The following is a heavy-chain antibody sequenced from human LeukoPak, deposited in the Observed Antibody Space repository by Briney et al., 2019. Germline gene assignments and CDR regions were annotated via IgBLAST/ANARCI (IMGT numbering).Heavy chain of an antibody. V-gene: IGHV4-59*01. J-gene: IGHJ6*03. CDR3: ARGRDGYTLDYYYYHYMDV. CDR1: GDSFRDYY. Sequence: SETLSLTCNVSGDSFRDYYWIWIRQPPGKGLEWIGYLYYGGSTNYNPSLKSRVTFSVDTSKNQFSLKLNSVTAADTAVYYCARGRDGYTLDYYYYHYMDVWGKGTTVTVSS. CDR2: LYYGGST. D-gene: IGHD5-24*01.